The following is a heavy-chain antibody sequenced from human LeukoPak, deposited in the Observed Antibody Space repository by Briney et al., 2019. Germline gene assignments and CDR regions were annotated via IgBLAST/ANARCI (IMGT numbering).Heavy chain of an antibody. CDR1: GGSISSSSYY. J-gene: IGHJ4*02. CDR3: ARVVAASFDY. V-gene: IGHV4-39*01. D-gene: IGHD2-15*01. Sequence: SETLSLTCTVSGGSISSSSYYWGWIRQPPGKGLEWIGSIYYSGSTYYNPSLKSRVTISVDTSKNQFSLKLSSVTAADTAVYYCARVVAASFDYWGQGILVTVSS. CDR2: IYYSGST.